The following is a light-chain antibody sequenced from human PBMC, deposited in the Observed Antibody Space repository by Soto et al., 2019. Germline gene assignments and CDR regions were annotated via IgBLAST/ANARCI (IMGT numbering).Light chain of an antibody. Sequence: VIWTTQSPSLLSASTGDRVTISCRMRQGISSYLAWYQQKPGKAPTLLIYAASTLQCGVPSSFSGSGSGIDFTLTVSCLQSEDFATYYCQQYYSFPLAFGGGNKVEIK. CDR1: QGISSY. J-gene: IGKJ4*01. CDR3: QQYYSFPLA. CDR2: AAS. V-gene: IGKV1D-8*03.